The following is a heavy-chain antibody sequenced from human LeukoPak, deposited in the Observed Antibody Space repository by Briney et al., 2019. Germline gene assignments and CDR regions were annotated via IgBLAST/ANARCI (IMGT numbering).Heavy chain of an antibody. Sequence: SGTLSLTCSVSGGSIRSTTYYWGWIRQPPGKGLEWIGSIYYSGNTYYSPSLMSRVTISVDTSKNQFSLNLSSVTAADTAVYFCARAPHFFDTSGSRYYFDYWGQGALVTVSS. D-gene: IGHD3-22*01. J-gene: IGHJ4*02. CDR3: ARAPHFFDTSGSRYYFDY. CDR1: GGSIRSTTYY. V-gene: IGHV4-39*07. CDR2: IYYSGNT.